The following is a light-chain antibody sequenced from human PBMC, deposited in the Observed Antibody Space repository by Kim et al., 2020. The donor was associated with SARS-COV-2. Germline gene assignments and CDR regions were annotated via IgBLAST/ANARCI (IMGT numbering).Light chain of an antibody. V-gene: IGLV10-54*01. CDR2: RNN. J-gene: IGLJ3*02. CDR3: SAWESSLGAWV. Sequence: QAGLTQPPSVSKGLRQTATLTCTGNSNNVGNQGAAWLQQHQGHPPKLLSYRNNNRPSGISEGLSASRSGNTASLTITGLHPEDEADYYCSAWESSLGAWVFGGGTQLTVL. CDR1: SNNVGNQG.